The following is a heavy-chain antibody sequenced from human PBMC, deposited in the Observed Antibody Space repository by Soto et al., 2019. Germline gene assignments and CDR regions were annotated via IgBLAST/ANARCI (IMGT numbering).Heavy chain of an antibody. CDR1: GFTFSSYG. V-gene: IGHV3-30*03. D-gene: IGHD3-3*01. CDR2: ISYDGSNK. J-gene: IGHJ4*02. Sequence: GGSLRLSCAASGFTFSSYGMHWVRQAPGKGLEWVAVISYDGSNKYYADSVKGRFTISRDNSKNTLYLQMNSLRAEDTAVYYCAAFGVVIIRNFDNWGQGTLVTVSS. CDR3: AAFGVVIIRNFDN.